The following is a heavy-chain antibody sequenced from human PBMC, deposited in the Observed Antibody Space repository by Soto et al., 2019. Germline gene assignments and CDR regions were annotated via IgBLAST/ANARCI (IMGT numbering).Heavy chain of an antibody. V-gene: IGHV3-21*01. D-gene: IGHD5-18*01. J-gene: IGHJ6*02. CDR3: ARYSSDGMDV. CDR2: ISSSSSYI. CDR1: GFTFSSFS. Sequence: GGSLRLSCAASGFTFSSFSMNWVRQAPGKGLEWVSSISSSSSYIYYADSVKGRFTISRDNAKNSLYLQMNSLRAEDTAVYYCARYSSDGMDVWGQGTTVTVSS.